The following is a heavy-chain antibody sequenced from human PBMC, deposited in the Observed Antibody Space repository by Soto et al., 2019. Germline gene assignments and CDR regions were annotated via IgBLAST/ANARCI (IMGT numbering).Heavy chain of an antibody. CDR3: VREMGRRVAAGTMDV. J-gene: IGHJ6*02. CDR2: ISYDGSNK. CDR1: GFTFSSYA. V-gene: IGHV3-30-3*01. Sequence: QVQLVESGGGVVQPGRSLRLSCAASGFTFSSYAMHWVRQAPGKGLEWVAVISYDGSNKYYADSVKGRFTISRDNSKNMLYLQMNSLRAEDTAVYYCVREMGRRVAAGTMDVWGQGTTVTVSS. D-gene: IGHD6-13*01.